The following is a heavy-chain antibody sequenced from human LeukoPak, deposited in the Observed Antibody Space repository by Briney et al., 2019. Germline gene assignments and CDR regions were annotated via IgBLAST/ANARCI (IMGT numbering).Heavy chain of an antibody. J-gene: IGHJ4*02. V-gene: IGHV3-23*01. Sequence: PGGSVRLFCAASVFTFSNYAVSWVRQAPGKGLEWVSSIRGRGGSTYYTDCVKGRFTISRDNSKSTLYIQMIRLRDEDTAVYYCAKESSRRRLSEDSFDYWGQGTLVTVSS. CDR1: VFTFSNYA. D-gene: IGHD3-16*02. CDR3: AKESSRRRLSEDSFDY. CDR2: IRGRGGST.